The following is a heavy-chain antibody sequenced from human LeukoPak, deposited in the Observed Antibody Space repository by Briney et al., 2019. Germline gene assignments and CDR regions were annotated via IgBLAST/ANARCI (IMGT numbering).Heavy chain of an antibody. Sequence: PGGALRLSCVAPGFTFSSYTVSWVPHAPGEGLGWVSRVRRSGADTYYADPVRGRFTISKDSPKNTLHINGLSAGHRARHCCVKHSGGVYGNSDYWGQGNLVTVSS. CDR3: VKHSGGVYGNSDY. V-gene: IGHV3-23*01. CDR2: VRRSGADT. J-gene: IGHJ4*02. CDR1: GFTFSSYT. D-gene: IGHD1-1*01.